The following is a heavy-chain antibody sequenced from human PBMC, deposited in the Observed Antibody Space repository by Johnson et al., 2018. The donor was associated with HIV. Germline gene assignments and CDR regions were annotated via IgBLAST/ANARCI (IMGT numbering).Heavy chain of an antibody. D-gene: IGHD3-3*01. CDR1: GFTFSNAW. V-gene: IGHV3-15*01. CDR2: IKSKTDGGTT. J-gene: IGHJ3*02. Sequence: VQLVESGGGLVKPGGSLRLSCAASGFTFSNAWMSWVRQAPGKGLEWVGRIKSKTDGGTTDYAAPVKGRFTISRDNAKNSLYLQMNSLIAEDTAVYYCARVGGGMAFDIWGQGTMVTVSS. CDR3: ARVGGGMAFDI.